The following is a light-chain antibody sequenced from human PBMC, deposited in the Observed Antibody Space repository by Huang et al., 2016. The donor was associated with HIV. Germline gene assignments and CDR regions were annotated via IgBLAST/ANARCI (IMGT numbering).Light chain of an antibody. CDR2: AAS. CDR1: EGIRSYY. Sequence: EIVLTQSPGTLSLSPGERAALSCRASEGIRSYYVAWYQQKPGQAPRLLIYAASSRATGIPDRFSGSGSGTDFTLTISRLEPEDVAVYYCQHYGPTPSWTFGQGTKVEIK. V-gene: IGKV3-20*01. J-gene: IGKJ1*01. CDR3: QHYGPTPSWT.